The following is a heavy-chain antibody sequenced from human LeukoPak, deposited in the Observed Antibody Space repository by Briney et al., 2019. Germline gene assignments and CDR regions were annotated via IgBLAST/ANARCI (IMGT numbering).Heavy chain of an antibody. CDR1: GFTFSHYG. V-gene: IGHV3-23*01. D-gene: IGHD2-21*02. J-gene: IGHJ4*02. CDR3: AKSHHVTAIDY. Sequence: GGTLRLSCAASGFTFSHYGMTWVRQAPGKGLEWVSAISGSGGSTYYAGSVKGRFTISRDNSKNTLYLQMNSLRADDTAVYYCAKSHHVTAIDYWGQGALVTVSS. CDR2: ISGSGGST.